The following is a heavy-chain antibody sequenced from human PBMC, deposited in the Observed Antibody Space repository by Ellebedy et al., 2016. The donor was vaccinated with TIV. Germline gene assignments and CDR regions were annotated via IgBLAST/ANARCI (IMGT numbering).Heavy chain of an antibody. Sequence: SETLSLXXTVSGGSISSGSYYWSWIRQPAGKGLEWIGRIYTSGSTNYNPSLKSRVTMSVDTSKNQFSLKLSSVTAADTAVYYCARAPVGATTSYYYYYYMDVWGKGTTVTVSS. CDR3: ARAPVGATTSYYYYYYMDV. J-gene: IGHJ6*03. D-gene: IGHD1-26*01. CDR2: IYTSGST. V-gene: IGHV4-61*02. CDR1: GGSISSGSYY.